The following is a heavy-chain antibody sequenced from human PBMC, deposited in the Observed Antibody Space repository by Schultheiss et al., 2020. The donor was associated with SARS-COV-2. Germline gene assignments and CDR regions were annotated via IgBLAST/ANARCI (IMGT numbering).Heavy chain of an antibody. Sequence: ASVKVSCKASGYTFTNYGISWVRQAPGQGLEWMGWVRDYNGNTKYAQNLEDRVTMTTDTSTSTAYMELRSLRSEDTAIYFCARGGWSSSSYWMDYFDLWGQGTLVTVSS. CDR3: ARGGWSSSSYWMDYFDL. D-gene: IGHD6-13*01. CDR1: GYTFTNYG. CDR2: VRDYNGNT. J-gene: IGHJ4*02. V-gene: IGHV1-18*01.